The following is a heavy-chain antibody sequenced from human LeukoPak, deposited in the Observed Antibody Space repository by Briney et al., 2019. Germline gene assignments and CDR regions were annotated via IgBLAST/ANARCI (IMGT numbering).Heavy chain of an antibody. CDR3: ARHPTYYYDSSGYYPHPFDY. J-gene: IGHJ4*02. D-gene: IGHD3-22*01. CDR1: GYSFTSYW. CDR2: IYPGDSDT. V-gene: IGHV5-51*01. Sequence: GESLKISCKGSGYSFTSYWIGWVRQMPGKGLEWMGIIYPGDSDTGYSPSFQGQVTISADKSISTAYLQWSSLKASDTAMYYCARHPTYYYDSSGYYPHPFDYWGQGTLVTVSS.